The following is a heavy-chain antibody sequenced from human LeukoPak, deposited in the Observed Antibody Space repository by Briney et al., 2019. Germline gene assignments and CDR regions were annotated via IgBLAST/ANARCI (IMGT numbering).Heavy chain of an antibody. CDR3: ARVMEYCSGGSCYSYYYYGMDV. V-gene: IGHV3-66*01. J-gene: IGHJ6*02. CDR2: IYSGGST. CDR1: GFTVSSNY. D-gene: IGHD2-15*01. Sequence: GGSLRLSCAASGFTVSSNYMSWVRQAPGKGLEWVSVIYSGGSTYYADSVKGRFTISRDNSKNTLYLQMNSLRAEDTAVYYCARVMEYCSGGSCYSYYYYGMDVWGQGTTVTVSS.